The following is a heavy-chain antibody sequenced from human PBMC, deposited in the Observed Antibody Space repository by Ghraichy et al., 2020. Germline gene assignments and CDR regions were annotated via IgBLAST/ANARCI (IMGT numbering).Heavy chain of an antibody. CDR3: AKRMVGEMAFDI. CDR1: GFTFSSYA. J-gene: IGHJ3*02. D-gene: IGHD1-26*01. Sequence: LSLTCAASGFTFSSYAMSWVRQAPGKGLEWVSAISGSGGSTYYADSVKGRFTISRDNSKNTLYLQMNSLRAEDTAVYYCAKRMVGEMAFDIWGQGTMVTVSS. V-gene: IGHV3-23*01. CDR2: ISGSGGST.